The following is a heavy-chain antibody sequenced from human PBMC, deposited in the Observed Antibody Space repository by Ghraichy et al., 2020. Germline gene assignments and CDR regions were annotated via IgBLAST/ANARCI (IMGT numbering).Heavy chain of an antibody. J-gene: IGHJ4*02. CDR2: IKPDGSQK. Sequence: GGSLRLSCAASGFSFSNSWMSWVRQAPGRGLEWVANIKPDGSQKYYVDSVKGRITISRDNAKNSLFLQMNSLRAEDTAVYYCARDRSRSWYPYLDYWGQGTPVSVST. D-gene: IGHD6-13*01. CDR1: GFSFSNSW. CDR3: ARDRSRSWYPYLDY. V-gene: IGHV3-7*04.